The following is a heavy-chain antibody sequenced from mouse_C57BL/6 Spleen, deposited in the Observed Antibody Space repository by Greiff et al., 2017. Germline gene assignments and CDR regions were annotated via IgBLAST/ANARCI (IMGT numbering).Heavy chain of an antibody. J-gene: IGHJ3*01. CDR1: GFSLTSYG. CDR3: AKILRNWGGFAY. CDR2: IWRGGST. V-gene: IGHV2-5*01. D-gene: IGHD4-1*01. Sequence: QVQLQQSGPGLVQPSQCLSITCTASGFSLTSYGVHWVRQSPGKGLEWLGVIWRGGSTAYYAAFMSRLSTIKDNSKSQIFYKMNSRRADDAATYYYAKILRNWGGFAYWGQGTLVTVSA.